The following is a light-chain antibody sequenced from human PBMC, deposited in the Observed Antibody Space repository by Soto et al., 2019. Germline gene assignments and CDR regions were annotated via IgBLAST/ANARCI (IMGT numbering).Light chain of an antibody. CDR2: DVN. J-gene: IGLJ1*01. CDR1: SSDVGRYDF. CDR3: NSYADTNTYV. Sequence: QSVLTQPPSASGSPGQSVTISCTGTSSDVGRYDFVSWYQHHPGKAPKLIIYDVNQRPSGVPDRFSGSKSGNTASLTVSGLQAEDEADYYCNSYADTNTYVFGTGTKVTVL. V-gene: IGLV2-8*01.